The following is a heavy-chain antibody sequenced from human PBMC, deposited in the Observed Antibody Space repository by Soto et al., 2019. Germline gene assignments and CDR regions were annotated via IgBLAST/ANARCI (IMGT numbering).Heavy chain of an antibody. CDR2: IYPGDSDT. CDR3: ARNLLSWGDGYNIDY. D-gene: IGHD5-12*01. V-gene: IGHV5-51*01. Sequence: GESLKISCKGSGYSFTSCWIGWVRQMPGKGLEWMGIIYPGDSDTRYSPSFQGQVTISADKSISTAYLQWSSLKASDTAMYYCARNLLSWGDGYNIDYWGQGTLVTVSS. J-gene: IGHJ4*02. CDR1: GYSFTSCW.